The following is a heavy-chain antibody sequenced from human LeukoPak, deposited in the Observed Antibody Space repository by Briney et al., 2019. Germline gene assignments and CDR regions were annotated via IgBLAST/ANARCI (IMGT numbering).Heavy chain of an antibody. V-gene: IGHV4-59*08. D-gene: IGHD4-23*01. CDR3: ARHLSAYGGYPGFDY. Sequence: PSETLSLTCTVSGGSISSYYWSWIRQPPGKGLEWIGYSYDSGSTNYNPSLKSRVTISLDTSKNQFSLKLSSVTAADTAVYYCARHLSAYGGYPGFDYWGQGTLVAVSS. CDR2: SYDSGST. CDR1: GGSISSYY. J-gene: IGHJ4*02.